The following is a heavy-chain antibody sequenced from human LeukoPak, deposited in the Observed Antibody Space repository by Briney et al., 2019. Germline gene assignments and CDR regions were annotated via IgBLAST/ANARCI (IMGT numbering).Heavy chain of an antibody. Sequence: PSETLSLTCTVSGVSISSSYSYWGWIRQPPGMGLEWIGSIYYTGNTYYNASLKSQVSISIDTSKNQFSLKLSSVTAADTAVYYCERSRRGMVRGVLARNLSGGNWFDPWGQGTLVTVSS. D-gene: IGHD3-10*01. CDR2: IYYTGNT. CDR1: GVSISSSYSY. CDR3: ERSRRGMVRGVLARNLSGGNWFDP. J-gene: IGHJ5*02. V-gene: IGHV4-39*01.